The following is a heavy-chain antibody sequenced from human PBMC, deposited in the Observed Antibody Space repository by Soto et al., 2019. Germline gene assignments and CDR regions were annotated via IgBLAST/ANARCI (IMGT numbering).Heavy chain of an antibody. CDR2: ISDDGSIQ. V-gene: IGHV3-30*18. D-gene: IGHD5-18*01. J-gene: IGHJ6*02. Sequence: GGSLRLSCVASGFTFSNFGMHWVRQAPGQGLEWVALISDDGSIQYYADSVKGRFTISRDNSKNSLYVQMNSLRAEDTAVYYCAKSRVTYYYYYGLAVWGQGTTVLVSS. CDR1: GFTFSNFG. CDR3: AKSRVTYYYYYGLAV.